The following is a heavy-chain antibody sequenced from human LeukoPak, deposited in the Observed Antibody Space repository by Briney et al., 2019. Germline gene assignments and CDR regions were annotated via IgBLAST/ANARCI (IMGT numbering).Heavy chain of an antibody. CDR2: IIPIFGTA. V-gene: IGHV1-69*06. J-gene: IGHJ6*03. CDR1: GYTFNGYY. D-gene: IGHD3-3*01. CDR3: ARVVTPRIWSGYYSSRYYYYYMDV. Sequence: ASVKVSCKASGYTFNGYYIHWVRQAPGQGLEWMGGIIPIFGTANYAQKFQGRVTITADKSTSTAYMELSSLRSEDTAVYYCARVVTPRIWSGYYSSRYYYYYMDVWGKGTTVTVSS.